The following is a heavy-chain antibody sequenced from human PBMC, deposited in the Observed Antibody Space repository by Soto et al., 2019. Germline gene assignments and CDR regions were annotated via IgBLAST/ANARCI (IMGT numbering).Heavy chain of an antibody. J-gene: IGHJ6*02. V-gene: IGHV4-30-4*01. D-gene: IGHD2-21*01. CDR1: GGSISSDDSY. CDR3: ARDDCGGTRCSYYYGMDV. CDR2: IYYRGSI. Sequence: PSETLSLTCTVSGGSISSDDSYWSWIRQPPGKGLEWIGYIYYRGSIFYNPSLESRVTISVDTSKNQFSLKLSSVTAADTAVYYCARDDCGGTRCSYYYGMDVWGQGTTVTVSS.